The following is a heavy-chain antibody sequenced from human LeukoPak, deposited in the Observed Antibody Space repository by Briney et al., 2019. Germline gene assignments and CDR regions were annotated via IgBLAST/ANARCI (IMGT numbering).Heavy chain of an antibody. J-gene: IGHJ6*03. Sequence: GGSLRLSCAASGFTFSSYWMSWVRQAPGKGLEWVAIIKQDGSEKYYVDSVKGRFTISRDNAKNSLYLQMSSLRAEDTAVYYCARSPFLGSYYMDVWGKGTTVTVSS. D-gene: IGHD2/OR15-2a*01. V-gene: IGHV3-7*01. CDR1: GFTFSSYW. CDR3: ARSPFLGSYYMDV. CDR2: IKQDGSEK.